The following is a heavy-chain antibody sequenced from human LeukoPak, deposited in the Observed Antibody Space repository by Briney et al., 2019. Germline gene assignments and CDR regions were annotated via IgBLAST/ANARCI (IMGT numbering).Heavy chain of an antibody. CDR1: GGSISRSTYY. D-gene: IGHD3-22*01. CDR2: IYYSGRT. V-gene: IGHV4-39*01. CDR3: ARASDYDSSGYEAGY. J-gene: IGHJ4*02. Sequence: SETLSLTCTVSGGSISRSTYYWGWIRQPPGRGLEWIGSIYYSGRTYYNPSLKSRVTISVDTSKNQFSLNLSSVTAADTAVYYCARASDYDSSGYEAGYWGQGTLVTVSS.